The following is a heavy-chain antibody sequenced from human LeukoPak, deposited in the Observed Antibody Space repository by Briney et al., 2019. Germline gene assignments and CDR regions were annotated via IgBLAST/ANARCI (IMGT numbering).Heavy chain of an antibody. D-gene: IGHD6-13*01. CDR1: GNNSDDYG. Sequence: PGGSLRLSCTDSGNNSDDYGMSWVRQGPRRGLEWVAGINWDGGATAYADSVKGRFTITRDHAKNSLLLQMKSLGAEDTGLYFCARDLSSSWYSLGYWGQGILVTVSS. CDR2: INWDGGAT. J-gene: IGHJ4*02. CDR3: ARDLSSSWYSLGY. V-gene: IGHV3-20*04.